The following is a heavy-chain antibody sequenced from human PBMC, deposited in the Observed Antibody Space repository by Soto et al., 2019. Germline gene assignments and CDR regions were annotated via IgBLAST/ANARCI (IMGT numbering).Heavy chain of an antibody. CDR3: ARVARYSGYDSKDRFDY. J-gene: IGHJ4*02. Sequence: QVQLQESGPGLVKPSQTLSLTCTVSGGSISSGGYYWSWIRQHPGKGLEWIGYIYYSGSTYYNPALKSRVTISVDTSKNQLSLKLSSVTAADTAVYYCARVARYSGYDSKDRFDYWGQGTLVTVSS. D-gene: IGHD5-12*01. CDR1: GGSISSGGYY. CDR2: IYYSGST. V-gene: IGHV4-31*03.